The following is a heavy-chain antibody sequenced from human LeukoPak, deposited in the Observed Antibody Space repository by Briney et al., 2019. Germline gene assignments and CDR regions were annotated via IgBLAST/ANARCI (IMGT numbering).Heavy chain of an antibody. V-gene: IGHV1-18*01. J-gene: IGHJ4*02. CDR3: ARGDYYDSSGSYDY. CDR2: ISAYNGNT. D-gene: IGHD3-22*01. CDR1: GYTFTSYG. Sequence: ASVKVSCKASGYTFTSYGISWVGQAPGQGLEWMGWISAYNGNTNYAQKLQGRVTMTTDTSTSTAYMELRSLRSDDTAVYYCARGDYYDSSGSYDYWGQGTLVTVSS.